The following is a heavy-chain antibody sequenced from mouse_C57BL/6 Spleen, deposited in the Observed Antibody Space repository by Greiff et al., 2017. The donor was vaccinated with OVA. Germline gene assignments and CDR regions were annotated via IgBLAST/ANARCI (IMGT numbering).Heavy chain of an antibody. D-gene: IGHD4-1*01. J-gene: IGHJ1*03. CDR1: GYTFTSYW. CDR2: IHPISGST. Sequence: VQLQQPGAELVKPGASVKLSCKASGYTFTSYWMHWVKQRPGQGLEWIGMIHPISGSTNYNEKFKSKATLTVDKSSSTAYMQLNSLTSEDSSVYYCARCWDNWYFDVWGTGTTVTVSS. CDR3: ARCWDNWYFDV. V-gene: IGHV1-64*01.